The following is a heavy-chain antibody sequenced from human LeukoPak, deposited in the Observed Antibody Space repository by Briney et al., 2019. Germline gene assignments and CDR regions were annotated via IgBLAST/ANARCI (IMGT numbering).Heavy chain of an antibody. CDR3: ARADFWSGSPFDP. CDR1: GYTFTSYG. CDR2: IIPIFGTA. J-gene: IGHJ5*02. Sequence: ASVKVSCKASGYTFTSYGISWVRQAPGQGLEWMGGIIPIFGTANYAQKFQGRVTITTDESTSTAYMELSSLRSEDTAVYYCARADFWSGSPFDPWGQGTLVTVSS. D-gene: IGHD3-3*01. V-gene: IGHV1-69*05.